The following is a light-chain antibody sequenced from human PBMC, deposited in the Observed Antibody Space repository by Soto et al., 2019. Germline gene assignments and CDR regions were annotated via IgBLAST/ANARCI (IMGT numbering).Light chain of an antibody. CDR2: DAS. CDR3: QQYNNWPPIT. CDR1: QRISND. J-gene: IGKJ5*01. Sequence: EVLMTQSPATLSVSPGERVILSCRASQRISNDLAWYQQKAGQAPRLLIYDASTRATGIPARFSGSGSGTDFTLTISSLQSEDFAVYYCQQYNNWPPITFGQGTRLEIK. V-gene: IGKV3-15*01.